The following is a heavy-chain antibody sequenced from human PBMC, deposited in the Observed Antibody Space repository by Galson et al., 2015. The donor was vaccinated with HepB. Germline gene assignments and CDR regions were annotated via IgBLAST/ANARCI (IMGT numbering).Heavy chain of an antibody. V-gene: IGHV1-8*01. D-gene: IGHD2-2*01. J-gene: IGHJ5*02. CDR3: ARERYCSSTSCYAREFDP. Sequence: SVKVSCKASGYTFTSYDINWVRQATGQGLEWMGWMNPNSGNTGYAQKFQGRVTMTRNTSISTAYMELSSLRSEDTAVYYCARERYCSSTSCYAREFDPWGQGTLVTVSS. CDR2: MNPNSGNT. CDR1: GYTFTSYD.